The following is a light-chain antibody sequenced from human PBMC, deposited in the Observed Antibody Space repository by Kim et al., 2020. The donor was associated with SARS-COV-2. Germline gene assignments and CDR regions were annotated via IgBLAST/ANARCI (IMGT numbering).Light chain of an antibody. CDR1: QSVLYSSNNKNY. CDR2: WAS. CDR3: QQYYSTPLT. Sequence: DIVMTQSPDSLAVSLGERATINCKSSQSVLYSSNNKNYLAWYQQKPGQPPKLLIYWASTRESGVPDRFSGSGYGTDFSLTISSLQAEDVADYYCQQYYSTPLTLGQGTKVDIK. J-gene: IGKJ1*01. V-gene: IGKV4-1*01.